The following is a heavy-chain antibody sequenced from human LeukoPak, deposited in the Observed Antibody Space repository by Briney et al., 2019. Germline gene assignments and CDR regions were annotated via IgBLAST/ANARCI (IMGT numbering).Heavy chain of an antibody. CDR1: GFTFSSYG. V-gene: IGHV3-30*18. CDR2: MSYDGSNK. CDR3: AKDSGYDYFDY. Sequence: GGSLRLSCAASGFTFSSYGMHWVRQAPGKGLEWVAVMSYDGSNKYYADSVKGRFTISRDNSKNTLYLQMNSLRAEDTAVYYCAKDSGYDYFDYWGQGTLVTVSS. D-gene: IGHD5-12*01. J-gene: IGHJ4*02.